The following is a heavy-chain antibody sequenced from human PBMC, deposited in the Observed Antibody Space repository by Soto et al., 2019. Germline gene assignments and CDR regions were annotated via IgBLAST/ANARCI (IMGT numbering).Heavy chain of an antibody. D-gene: IGHD6-6*01. CDR3: ARPEYSSSSYGMDV. J-gene: IGHJ6*02. CDR1: GFTFSSYS. CDR2: ISSSSSTI. Sequence: GGSLRLSCAASGFTFSSYSMNWVRQAPGRGLEWVSYISSSSSTIYYADSVKGRFTISRDNAKNSLYLQMNSLRDEDTAVYYCARPEYSSSSYGMDVWGQGTTVTVSS. V-gene: IGHV3-48*02.